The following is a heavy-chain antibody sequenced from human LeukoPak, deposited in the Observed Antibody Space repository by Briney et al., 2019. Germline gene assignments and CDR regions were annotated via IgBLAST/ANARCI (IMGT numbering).Heavy chain of an antibody. D-gene: IGHD6-6*01. CDR1: GGSITSYF. CDR2: IYYTGST. V-gene: IGHV4-59*01. J-gene: IGHJ6*03. Sequence: SETLSLTCTVSGGSITSYFWSWIRQPPGKGLEWIGYIYYTGSTNYNPSLKSRVTISVDTSKNQFSLKLSSVTAADTAVYYCAREYSSSSGIYYYYYMDVWGKGTTVTVSS. CDR3: AREYSSSSGIYYYYYMDV.